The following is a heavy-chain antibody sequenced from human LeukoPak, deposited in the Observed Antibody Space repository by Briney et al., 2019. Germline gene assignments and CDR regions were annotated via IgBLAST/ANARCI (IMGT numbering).Heavy chain of an antibody. Sequence: RPGGSLRLSCAASGFTFSDYFMSWIRQAPQKGLEWVSYISNSGSTIYYADSVKGRFTISRDNAKNSLYLQMNSLRAEDTAVYYCARDYYASESYYNPSWGQGTLVTVSS. D-gene: IGHD3-10*01. CDR2: ISNSGSTI. CDR1: GFTFSDYF. V-gene: IGHV3-11*01. J-gene: IGHJ5*02. CDR3: ARDYYASESYYNPS.